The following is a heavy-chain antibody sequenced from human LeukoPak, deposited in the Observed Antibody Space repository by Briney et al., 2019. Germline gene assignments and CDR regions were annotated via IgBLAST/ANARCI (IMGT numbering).Heavy chain of an antibody. CDR2: IIPIFGTA. Sequence: GASVKVSCKASGGTFSSYAISWVRQAPGQGLEWMGVIIPIFGTANYAQKFQGRVTITADKSTSTAYMELSSLRSEDTAVYYCARMHSGSYKMPYYYYYMDVWGKGTTVTVSS. CDR3: ARMHSGSYKMPYYYYYMDV. CDR1: GGTFSSYA. J-gene: IGHJ6*03. D-gene: IGHD1-26*01. V-gene: IGHV1-69*06.